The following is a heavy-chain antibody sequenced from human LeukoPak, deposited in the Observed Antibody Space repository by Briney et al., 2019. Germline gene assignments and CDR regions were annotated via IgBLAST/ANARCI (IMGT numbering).Heavy chain of an antibody. Sequence: GGSLRLSCAASGFTFSSYSMNWVRQAPGKGLEWVSSISSGSTYMYYADSVKGRFTISRDNAQNSMYLQMNSLRAEDTAVYYCGRVGGRSKAAKGDAFDIWGQETMVTVSS. CDR3: GRVGGRSKAAKGDAFDI. D-gene: IGHD6-6*01. CDR2: ISSGSTYM. CDR1: GFTFSSYS. V-gene: IGHV3-21*01. J-gene: IGHJ3*02.